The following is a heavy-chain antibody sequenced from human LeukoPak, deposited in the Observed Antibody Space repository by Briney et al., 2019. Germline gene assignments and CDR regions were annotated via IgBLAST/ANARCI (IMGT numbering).Heavy chain of an antibody. Sequence: SGGSLRLSCEASGFTFSSYWMSCVRQASGKGLEWVANKRDDGGEIYYVDSVKGRFTISRDNAKSSLFLQMNSLRAEDAAVYYCARDKPRGSYYGSIFDSWGQGTLVTVSS. CDR2: KRDDGGEI. D-gene: IGHD1-26*01. CDR1: GFTFSSYW. J-gene: IGHJ4*02. CDR3: ARDKPRGSYYGSIFDS. V-gene: IGHV3-7*01.